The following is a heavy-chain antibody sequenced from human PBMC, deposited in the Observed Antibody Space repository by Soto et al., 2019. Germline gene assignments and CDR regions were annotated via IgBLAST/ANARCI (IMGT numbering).Heavy chain of an antibody. V-gene: IGHV3-15*01. CDR1: GFTFSNAW. D-gene: IGHD5-18*01. Sequence: VGSLRLSCAASGFTFSNAWMSWVRQAPGKGLEWVGRIKSKTDGGTTDYAAPVKGRFTISRDDSKNTLYLQMNSLKTEDAAVCYCTKASGYSYGLYYYYGMDVWGQGTTVTVSS. J-gene: IGHJ6*02. CDR3: TKASGYSYGLYYYYGMDV. CDR2: IKSKTDGGTT.